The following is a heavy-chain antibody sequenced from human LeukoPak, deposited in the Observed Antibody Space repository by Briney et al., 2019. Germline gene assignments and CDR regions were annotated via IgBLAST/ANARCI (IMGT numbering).Heavy chain of an antibody. CDR2: IYYSGST. J-gene: IGHJ5*02. CDR1: GGSISSYY. V-gene: IGHV4-59*12. Sequence: SETLSLTCTVSGGSISSYYWSWIRQPPGKGLEWIGYIYYSGSTNYNPSLKSRVTISVDTSKNHFSLRLSSVTAADTAVYFCARITGTCTSWGQGTLITVSS. CDR3: ARITGTCTS. D-gene: IGHD1-20*01.